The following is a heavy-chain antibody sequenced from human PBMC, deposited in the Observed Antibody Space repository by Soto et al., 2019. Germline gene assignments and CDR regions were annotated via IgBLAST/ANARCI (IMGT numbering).Heavy chain of an antibody. V-gene: IGHV3-23*01. CDR1: GFTFSTQA. J-gene: IGHJ4*02. Sequence: EVQLLESGGGLVQPGGSLRLSCSASGFTFSTQAMAWVRQAPGKGLEWVSALISIGESPDYADSVKGRFTISRDNSKKTLYLQMNSLRAGDTAVYYCAKDLHGSGWSFDQWGQGTVVTVSS. CDR2: LISIGESP. D-gene: IGHD6-19*01. CDR3: AKDLHGSGWSFDQ.